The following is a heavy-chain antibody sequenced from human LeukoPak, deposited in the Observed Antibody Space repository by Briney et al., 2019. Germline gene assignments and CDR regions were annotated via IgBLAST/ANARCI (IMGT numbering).Heavy chain of an antibody. Sequence: GGSLRLSCAASGFTFSTYAMHWVRQAPGKGLEWVAVISYDGSNKYYADSVKGRFTISRDSSKNTLYLQMNSLRAEDTAVYYCARGLYSSGWYLDYWGQGILVTVSS. CDR2: ISYDGSNK. J-gene: IGHJ4*02. CDR1: GFTFSTYA. D-gene: IGHD6-19*01. V-gene: IGHV3-30*04. CDR3: ARGLYSSGWYLDY.